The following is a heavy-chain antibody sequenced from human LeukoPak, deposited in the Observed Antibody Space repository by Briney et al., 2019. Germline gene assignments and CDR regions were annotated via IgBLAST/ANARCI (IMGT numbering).Heavy chain of an antibody. Sequence: ASVKVSCKASGYTFTSYGISWVRQAPGQGLEWMGWISAYNGNTNYAQKLQGRVTMTEDTSTDTAYMELSSLRSEDTAVYYCATDQNYDSSALWGRGTLVTVSS. D-gene: IGHD3-22*01. CDR1: GYTFTSYG. CDR3: ATDQNYDSSAL. V-gene: IGHV1-18*01. CDR2: ISAYNGNT. J-gene: IGHJ2*01.